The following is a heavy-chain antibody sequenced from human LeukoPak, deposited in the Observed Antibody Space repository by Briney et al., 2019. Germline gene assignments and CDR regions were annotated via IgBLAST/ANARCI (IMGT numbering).Heavy chain of an antibody. CDR1: GFTFDDYA. V-gene: IGHV3-9*01. Sequence: GGSLRLSCAASGFTFDDYAMHWVRQAPGKGLERVSGISWNSGSIGYADSVKGRFTISRDNAKNSLYLQMNSLRAEDTALYYCAKDHRGGSFYYYGMDVWGQGTTVTVSS. J-gene: IGHJ6*02. CDR3: AKDHRGGSFYYYGMDV. D-gene: IGHD2-15*01. CDR2: ISWNSGSI.